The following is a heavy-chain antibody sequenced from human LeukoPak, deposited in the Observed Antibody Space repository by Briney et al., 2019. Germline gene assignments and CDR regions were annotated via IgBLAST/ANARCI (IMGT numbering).Heavy chain of an antibody. V-gene: IGHV3-23*01. Sequence: GGSLRLSCAASGFTFSKYGMNWVRQPPGKGLEWVSSIFQGGGEIHYADSVRGRFTISRDNSKNTLFLQMNSLRAEDTAIYYCATYRQVMLPFESWGRGTLVTVSS. D-gene: IGHD5-18*01. J-gene: IGHJ4*02. CDR2: IFQGGGEI. CDR3: ATYRQVMLPFES. CDR1: GFTFSKYG.